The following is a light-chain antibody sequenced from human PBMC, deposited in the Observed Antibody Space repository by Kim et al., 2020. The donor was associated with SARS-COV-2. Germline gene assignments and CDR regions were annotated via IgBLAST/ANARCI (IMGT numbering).Light chain of an antibody. J-gene: IGLJ1*01. CDR1: SSDVGGYNY. V-gene: IGLV2-14*03. CDR3: SSYTSSSTPYG. Sequence: LTQPASVSGSPGQSITISCTGTSSDVGGYNYVSWYQQHPGKAPKLMIYDVSNRPSGVSNRFSGSKSGNTASLTISGLQAEDEADYYCSSYTSSSTPYGVGTGTKVTVL. CDR2: DVS.